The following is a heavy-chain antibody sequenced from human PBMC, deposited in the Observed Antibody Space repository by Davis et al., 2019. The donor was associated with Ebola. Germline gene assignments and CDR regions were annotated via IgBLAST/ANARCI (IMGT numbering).Heavy chain of an antibody. V-gene: IGHV3-9*01. Sequence: GGSLRLSCAASGFTFDDYAMHWVRHAPGKGLEWVSGISWNSGSIGYADSVKGRFTISRDNAKNSLYLQMNSLRAEDTALYYCAKDMGVAVAGYGMDVWGKGTTVTVSS. CDR2: ISWNSGSI. J-gene: IGHJ6*04. D-gene: IGHD6-19*01. CDR3: AKDMGVAVAGYGMDV. CDR1: GFTFDDYA.